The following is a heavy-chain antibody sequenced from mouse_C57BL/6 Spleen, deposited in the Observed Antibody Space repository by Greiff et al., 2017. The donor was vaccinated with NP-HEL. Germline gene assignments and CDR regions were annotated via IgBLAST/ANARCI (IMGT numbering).Heavy chain of an antibody. J-gene: IGHJ1*03. V-gene: IGHV1-82*01. CDR1: GYAFSSSW. CDR3: ARWDYGSSDDWDDDV. Sequence: QVQLQQSGPELVKPGASVKISCKASGYAFSSSWMNWVKQRPGQGLEWIGRIYPGAGATNYNGKFKGKATLTADKSSSTAYMQLSSLTSEDDAVYVCARWDYGSSDDWDDDVWGTGTTVTVSS. D-gene: IGHD1-1*01. CDR2: IYPGAGAT.